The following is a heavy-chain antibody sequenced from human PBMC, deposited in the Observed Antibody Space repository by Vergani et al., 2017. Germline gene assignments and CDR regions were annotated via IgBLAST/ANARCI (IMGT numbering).Heavy chain of an antibody. CDR2: IRYDGSNK. CDR1: GFTFSSYG. V-gene: IGHV3-30*02. J-gene: IGHJ4*02. D-gene: IGHD3-3*01. CDR3: TTEGITIFGVVINLFDY. Sequence: QVQLVESGGGVVQPGGSLRLSCAASGFTFSSYGMHWVRQAPGKGLEWVAFIRYDGSNKYYADSVKGRFTISRDNSKNTLYLHMNSLRAEDTAVHYCTTEGITIFGVVINLFDYWGQGTLVTVSS.